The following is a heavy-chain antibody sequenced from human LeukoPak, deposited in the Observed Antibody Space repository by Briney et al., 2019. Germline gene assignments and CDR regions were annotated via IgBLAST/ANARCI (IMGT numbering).Heavy chain of an antibody. J-gene: IGHJ5*02. D-gene: IGHD5/OR15-5a*01. CDR1: GYDFARFL. CDR3: AKASVSFIPYTWFEP. CDR2: INPADSDT. Sequence: GESLKISCKSFGYDFARFLVAWGRQMPGKGLEWMGIINPADSDTRHGRSFQGHITMSADKSINTVFLQWRSLTASDTAMYYCAKASVSFIPYTWFEPWGQGTLVTVSS. V-gene: IGHV5-51*06.